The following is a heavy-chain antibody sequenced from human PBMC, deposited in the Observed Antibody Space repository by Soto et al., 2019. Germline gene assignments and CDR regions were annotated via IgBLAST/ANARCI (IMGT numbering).Heavy chain of an antibody. Sequence: GGSLRLSCAASGFTFSSYSMNWVRQAPGKGLEWVSSISSSSSYIYYADSVKGRFTISRDNAKNSLYLQINSLRAEDTAVYYCARDEVWAYCSGGSCAGHIQNWGQGTLVTVSS. CDR3: ARDEVWAYCSGGSCAGHIQN. J-gene: IGHJ1*01. D-gene: IGHD2-15*01. V-gene: IGHV3-21*01. CDR1: GFTFSSYS. CDR2: ISSSSSYI.